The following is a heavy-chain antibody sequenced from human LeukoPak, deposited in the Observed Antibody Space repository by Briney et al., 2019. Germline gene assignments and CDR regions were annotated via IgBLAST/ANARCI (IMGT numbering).Heavy chain of an antibody. V-gene: IGHV1-69*13. CDR2: IIPILGTA. J-gene: IGHJ3*02. CDR1: GGTFSSYA. D-gene: IGHD4-17*01. Sequence: SVKVSCKASGGTFSSYAISWVQQAPGQGLEWMGGIIPILGTANYAQKFQGRVTITADESTSTAYMELSSLRSEDTAVYYCARGTQYGDYSDAFDIWGQGTMVTVSS. CDR3: ARGTQYGDYSDAFDI.